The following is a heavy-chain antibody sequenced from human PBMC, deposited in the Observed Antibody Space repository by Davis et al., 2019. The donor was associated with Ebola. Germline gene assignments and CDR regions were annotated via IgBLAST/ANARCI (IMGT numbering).Heavy chain of an antibody. CDR3: ARGYDFWSGYYSWYV. CDR1: GGSFSGYY. D-gene: IGHD3-3*01. V-gene: IGHV4-34*01. CDR2: INHSGST. J-gene: IGHJ6*02. Sequence: MPSETLSLTCAVYGGSFSGYYWSWIRQPPGKGLEWIGEINHSGSTNDNPSLKSRVTISVDTSKNQFSLKLSSVTAADTAVYYCARGYDFWSGYYSWYVWGQGTTVTVSS.